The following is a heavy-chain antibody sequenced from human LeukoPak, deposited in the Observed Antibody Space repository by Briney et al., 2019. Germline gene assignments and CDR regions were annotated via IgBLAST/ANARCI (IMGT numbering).Heavy chain of an antibody. CDR2: ISYDGSNK. Sequence: GGSLRLSCAASGFSFNTYGMHWVRQGPGKGLEWVAVISYDGSNKWYADSVKGRFTISRDNSKNTLYLQMNSLRPEDTAVYSCAKDLNTYRYDSRDLQHWGQGILVTVSS. D-gene: IGHD3-22*01. V-gene: IGHV3-30*18. J-gene: IGHJ1*01. CDR3: AKDLNTYRYDSRDLQH. CDR1: GFSFNTYG.